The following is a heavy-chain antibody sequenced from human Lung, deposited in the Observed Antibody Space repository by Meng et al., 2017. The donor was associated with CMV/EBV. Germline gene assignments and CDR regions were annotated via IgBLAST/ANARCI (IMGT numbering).Heavy chain of an antibody. Sequence: GGSLRLXCAASGFTLTSYGMPWVRQAPGKGPEWVAVIRYDGDNTYYIDSVKGRFTISRDNSKSTLYLQMNSLRAEDTAVYSCANPGEGDCSTGSCQNVLDLXGQGXMVTVSS. CDR2: IRYDGDNT. CDR1: GFTLTSYG. V-gene: IGHV3-30*02. J-gene: IGHJ6*02. CDR3: ANPGEGDCSTGSCQNVLDL. D-gene: IGHD2-15*01.